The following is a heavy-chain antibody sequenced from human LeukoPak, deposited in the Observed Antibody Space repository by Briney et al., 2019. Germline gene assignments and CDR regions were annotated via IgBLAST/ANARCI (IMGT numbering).Heavy chain of an antibody. CDR1: GFTFSSYG. J-gene: IGHJ4*02. V-gene: IGHV3-30*18. CDR3: AKAPVVAATPDY. D-gene: IGHD2-15*01. CDR2: ISYDGSNK. Sequence: PGGSLRLSCAASGFTFSSYGMHWVRQAPGKGLEWVAVISYDGSNKYYADSVKGRFTISRDNSKNTLYLQMNSLRAEDTAVYYCAKAPVVAATPDYWGQGTLVTVSS.